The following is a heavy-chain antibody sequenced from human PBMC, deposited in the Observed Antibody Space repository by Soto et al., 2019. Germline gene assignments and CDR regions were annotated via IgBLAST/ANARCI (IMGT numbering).Heavy chain of an antibody. CDR2: IYYSGST. Sequence: KRSETRSRTSTVSGGSISSGVYYCIWFRQHPGKGLDWIGYIYYSGSTYYNPSLKSRVTISVDTSKNQFSLKLSSVTAADTAVYYCARDQKYDSSGYSRSIYYYGMDVWGQGTTVTVSS. CDR3: ARDQKYDSSGYSRSIYYYGMDV. D-gene: IGHD3-22*01. V-gene: IGHV4-31*02. CDR1: GGSISSGVYY. J-gene: IGHJ6*02.